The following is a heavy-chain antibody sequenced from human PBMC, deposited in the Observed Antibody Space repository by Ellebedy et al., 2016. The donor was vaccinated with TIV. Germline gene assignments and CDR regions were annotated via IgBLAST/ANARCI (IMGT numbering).Heavy chain of an antibody. CDR3: ARGTYSSSWYGMDF. CDR2: IIPIFGTP. V-gene: IGHV1-69*06. D-gene: IGHD6-13*01. J-gene: IGHJ4*02. CDR1: GGTFSSYS. Sequence: AASVTVSCKASGGTFSSYSMIWVRQAPGQGLEWMGGIIPIFGTPDYAQSFQGRVTITADTSTSTAYMELSSLRSEDTAVYYCARGTYSSSWYGMDFWGQGTLVTVSS.